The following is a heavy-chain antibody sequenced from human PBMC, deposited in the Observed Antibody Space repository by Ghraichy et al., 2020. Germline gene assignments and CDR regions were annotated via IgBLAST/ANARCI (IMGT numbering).Heavy chain of an antibody. V-gene: IGHV3-33*06. CDR3: AKGGSGGMDV. Sequence: LSLTCAASGFSFSAYSMHWVRQAPGKGLEWVAVIWFDGSDKYYVDSVKGRFTVSRDNSKNMLYMQMNSLRAEDTAVYYCAKGGSGGMDVWGQGTTVTVSS. CDR2: IWFDGSDK. D-gene: IGHD3-10*01. J-gene: IGHJ6*02. CDR1: GFSFSAYS.